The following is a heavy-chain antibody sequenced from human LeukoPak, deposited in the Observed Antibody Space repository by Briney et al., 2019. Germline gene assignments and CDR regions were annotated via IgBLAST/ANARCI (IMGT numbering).Heavy chain of an antibody. CDR1: GYSLTEVS. V-gene: IGHV1-24*01. J-gene: IGHJ4*02. Sequence: GASVKVSCRVSGYSLTEVSIHWLRQTPVKGFEWMGCFDPELRKMKYAQMFRGRVTMTQDTSGDTAYMDLSSLRSEDTAIYYCATYKYETSNYNYSPVLRHWGQGTPVTVSS. CDR3: ATYKYETSNYNYSPVLRH. D-gene: IGHD3-10*01. CDR2: FDPELRKM.